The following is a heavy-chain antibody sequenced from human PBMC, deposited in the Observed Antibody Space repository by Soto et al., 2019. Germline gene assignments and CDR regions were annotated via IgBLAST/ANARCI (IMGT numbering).Heavy chain of an antibody. J-gene: IGHJ4*02. CDR1: GFTFSSYA. V-gene: IGHV3-20*04. CDR3: ARDHGWDISSCDY. Sequence: GGSLRLSCAASGFTFSSYAMSWVRQAPGKGLEWVSGIKWNGGGTGYADSVKGRFTISRDNTKNSLYLQMNSLRAEDTALYYCARDHGWDISSCDYWGQGTLVTVSS. CDR2: IKWNGGGT. D-gene: IGHD6-13*01.